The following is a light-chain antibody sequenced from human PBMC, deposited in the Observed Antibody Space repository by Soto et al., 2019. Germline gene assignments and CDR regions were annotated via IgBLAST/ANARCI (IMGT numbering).Light chain of an antibody. V-gene: IGKV1-5*03. J-gene: IGKJ1*01. Sequence: DIHMTQSPSTLSASVGARGTITCRASQSLTTWLAWYQQKPGKAPNLLIYKTSSLESGVPSRFSGSGSGTDFTHTISRPQPDDFATYCRQQWSDYSMTFGQGTKVEVK. CDR1: QSLTTW. CDR3: QQWSDYSMT. CDR2: KTS.